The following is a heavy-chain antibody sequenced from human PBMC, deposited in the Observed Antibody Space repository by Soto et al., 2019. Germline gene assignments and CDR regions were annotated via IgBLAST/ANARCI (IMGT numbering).Heavy chain of an antibody. D-gene: IGHD2-15*01. CDR2: IKSKTDGGTT. J-gene: IGHJ4*02. CDR1: GFTFSNAW. CDR3: XTHGYCSGGSCYFSFDY. Sequence: GGSLRLSCAASGFTFSNAWMSWVRQAPGKGLEWVGRIKSKTDGGTTDYAAPVKGRFTISRDDSKNTLYLQMNSLKTEDTAVYYCXTHGYCSGGSCYFSFDYWGQGTLVTVSS. V-gene: IGHV3-15*01.